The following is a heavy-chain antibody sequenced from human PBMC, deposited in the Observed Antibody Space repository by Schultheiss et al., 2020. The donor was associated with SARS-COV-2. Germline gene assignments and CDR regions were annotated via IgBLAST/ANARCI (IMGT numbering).Heavy chain of an antibody. V-gene: IGHV4-34*01. CDR1: GGSFSGYY. D-gene: IGHD2-2*02. J-gene: IGHJ4*02. CDR3: ARVRRRQYQLLYRGHFDY. CDR2: INHSGST. Sequence: SETLSLTCAVYGGSFSGYYWSWIRQPPGKGLEWIGEINHSGSTKDNPSLKSRVTISVDTSKNQFSLKLSSVTAADTAVYYCARVRRRQYQLLYRGHFDYWGQGTLVTVSS.